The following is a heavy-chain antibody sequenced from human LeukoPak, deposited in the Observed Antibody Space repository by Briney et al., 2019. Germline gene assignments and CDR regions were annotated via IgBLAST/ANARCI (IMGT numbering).Heavy chain of an antibody. CDR3: AKVVGFWSGYFDY. CDR2: ISWNSGSV. V-gene: IGHV3-9*01. Sequence: GGPLRLSCAASGFTFDDYAMHWVRQAPGKGLEWVSGISWNSGSVGYADSVKGRFTISRDNAKNSLYLQMNSLRAEDTALYYCAKVVGFWSGYFDYWGQGTLVIVSS. D-gene: IGHD3-3*01. J-gene: IGHJ4*02. CDR1: GFTFDDYA.